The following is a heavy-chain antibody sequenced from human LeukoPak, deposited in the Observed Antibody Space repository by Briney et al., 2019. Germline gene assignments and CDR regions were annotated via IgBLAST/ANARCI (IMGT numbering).Heavy chain of an antibody. V-gene: IGHV4-4*07. D-gene: IGHD3-10*01. CDR1: GGSISSYY. Sequence: SETLSLTCTVSGGSISSYYWSWIRQPAGKGLEWIGRIYTSGSTNYNPSLKSRVTMSVDTSKNQFSLKLSSVTAADTAVYYCARDGDNYGSGSYYNPGGYYYYYMDVWGKGTTVTVSS. CDR2: IYTSGST. J-gene: IGHJ6*03. CDR3: ARDGDNYGSGSYYNPGGYYYYYMDV.